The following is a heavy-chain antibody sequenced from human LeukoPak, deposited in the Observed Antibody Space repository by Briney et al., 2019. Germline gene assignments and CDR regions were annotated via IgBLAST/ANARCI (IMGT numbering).Heavy chain of an antibody. V-gene: IGHV1-8*01. CDR2: MNPNSGNT. Sequence: ASVKVSCKASGYTFTSYDINWVRQATGQGLEWMGWMNPNSGNTGYAQKFQGRVTMTRNTSISTAYMELSSLRSEDTAVYYCARVHRITMVRGVIITPSIYYFDYWGQGTLVTASS. D-gene: IGHD3-10*01. CDR1: GYTFTSYD. CDR3: ARVHRITMVRGVIITPSIYYFDY. J-gene: IGHJ4*02.